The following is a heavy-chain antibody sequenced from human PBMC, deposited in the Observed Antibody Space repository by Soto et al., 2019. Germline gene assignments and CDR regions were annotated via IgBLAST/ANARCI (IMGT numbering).Heavy chain of an antibody. CDR2: IYYSGST. CDR1: GGSISSYY. J-gene: IGHJ4*02. D-gene: IGHD2-8*01. V-gene: IGHV4-59*01. Sequence: SETLSLTCTFSGGSISSYYWSWIRQPPGKGLEWIGYIYYSGSTNYNPSLKSRVTISVDTSKNQFSLKLSSVTAADTAVYYCARGYCTNGVCSPFDYWGQGTLVTVSS. CDR3: ARGYCTNGVCSPFDY.